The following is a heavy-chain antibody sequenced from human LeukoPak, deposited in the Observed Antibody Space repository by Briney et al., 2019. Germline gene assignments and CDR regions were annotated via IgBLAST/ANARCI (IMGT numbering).Heavy chain of an antibody. J-gene: IGHJ6*02. D-gene: IGHD2-8*01. Sequence: SGTLSLTCAVSGASISSSHWWNWVRQPPGKGLEWIGEILHSGTTNYNPSLQSRVTISVDKSKNQCSLKLNSATAADTAVYYCAGVVYGYYYYGMDVWGQGTTVTVSS. CDR1: GASISSSHW. CDR3: AGVVYGYYYYGMDV. V-gene: IGHV4-4*02. CDR2: ILHSGTT.